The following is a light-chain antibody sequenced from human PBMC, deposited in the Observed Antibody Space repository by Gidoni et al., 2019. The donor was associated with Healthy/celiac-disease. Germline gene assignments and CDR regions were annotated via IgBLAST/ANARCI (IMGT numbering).Light chain of an antibody. CDR1: QSISSY. CDR2: AAS. V-gene: IGKV1-39*01. Sequence: DSQITQSPSALSAPVGDRVTLTCRASQSISSYLNWYQQEPGTAPKLQAHAASHLQSGVPSRLSGRGSGTDFTLSIINLQPVDFETCYCQQSYSTPDFGGETKVEIK. CDR3: QQSYSTPD. J-gene: IGKJ4*01.